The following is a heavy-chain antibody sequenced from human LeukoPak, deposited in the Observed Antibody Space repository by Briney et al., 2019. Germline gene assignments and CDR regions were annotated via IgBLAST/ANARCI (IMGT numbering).Heavy chain of an antibody. CDR1: GFTFSDYY. CDR2: IRNKANSYTT. D-gene: IGHD1-26*01. V-gene: IGHV3-72*01. Sequence: GGSLRLSCAASGFTFSDYYMDWVRQAPGKGLEWVGRIRNKANSYTTEYAASVKGRFTISRDDSKNSLYLQMNSLKTEDTAVYYCAREWEYSDYWGQGTLVTVSS. CDR3: AREWEYSDY. J-gene: IGHJ4*02.